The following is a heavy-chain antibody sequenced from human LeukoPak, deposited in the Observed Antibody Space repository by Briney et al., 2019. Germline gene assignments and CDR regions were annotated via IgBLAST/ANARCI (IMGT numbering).Heavy chain of an antibody. V-gene: IGHV3-7*01. Sequence: GGSLRLSCAASGFTFSSYWMSWVRQAPGKGLEWVANIKQDGSEKYYVDSVKGRFTISRDNAKNSLYLQMSSLRTEDTAVYYCAREGLRYPGYFDYWGQGTLVTVSS. CDR1: GFTFSSYW. D-gene: IGHD5-12*01. CDR2: IKQDGSEK. CDR3: AREGLRYPGYFDY. J-gene: IGHJ4*02.